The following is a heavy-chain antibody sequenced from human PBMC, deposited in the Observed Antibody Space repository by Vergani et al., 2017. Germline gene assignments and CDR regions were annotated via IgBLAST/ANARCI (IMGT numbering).Heavy chain of an antibody. CDR1: GGSISSSY. V-gene: IGHV4-59*01. Sequence: QVQLQESGPGLVKPSATLSLTCTVSGGSISSSYWSWSRQPPGKGLEWIGYIYYSCRTNYNPSLKSRVTISVDTSKNQFSLKLSSVTAADTAVYYCARGGSSSWYCDYWGQGTLVTVSS. J-gene: IGHJ4*02. D-gene: IGHD6-13*01. CDR3: ARGGSSSWYCDY. CDR2: IYYSCRT.